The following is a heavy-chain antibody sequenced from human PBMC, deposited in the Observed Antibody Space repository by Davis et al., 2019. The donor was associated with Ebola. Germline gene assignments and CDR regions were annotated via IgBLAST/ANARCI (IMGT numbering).Heavy chain of an antibody. J-gene: IGHJ5*02. Sequence: SETLSLTCVVSGDSISNFHLTWIRQPPGKGLEWIGHIYYTGSTHYNPSLKSRVAISVDTSKNQFFLRLSSLTIADTAVYYCARVRSIMVRGGRSDWFDPWGQGTLVTVSS. D-gene: IGHD3-10*01. V-gene: IGHV4-59*01. CDR1: GDSISNFH. CDR3: ARVRSIMVRGGRSDWFDP. CDR2: IYYTGST.